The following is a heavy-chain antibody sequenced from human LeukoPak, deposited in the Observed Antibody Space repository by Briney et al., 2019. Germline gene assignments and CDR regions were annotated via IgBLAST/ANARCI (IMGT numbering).Heavy chain of an antibody. D-gene: IGHD3-22*01. Sequence: PSETLSLTCNVSSGSLRENYWSWIRQSPGKGLEWIAEINHSGSTNYNPSLKSRVTISADTSKNQFSLRLSSVTAADTAVYYCARDQVVELNNHYSYYMDVWGKGTTVTVSS. CDR2: INHSGST. J-gene: IGHJ6*03. CDR1: SGSLRENY. V-gene: IGHV4-34*01. CDR3: ARDQVVELNNHYSYYMDV.